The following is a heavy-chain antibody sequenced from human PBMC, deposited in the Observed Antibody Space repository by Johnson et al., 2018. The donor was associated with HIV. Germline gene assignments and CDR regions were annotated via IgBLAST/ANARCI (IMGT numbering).Heavy chain of an antibody. CDR2: IKQDGSEK. CDR1: GFTFSSYW. V-gene: IGHV3-7*01. Sequence: VQLVESGGGLVQPGGSLRLSCAASGFTFSSYWMSWVRQAPGKGLEWVANIKQDGSEKYYVDSVKGRFTISRDNAKNSLYLQMNSLRAEDTAVYYCARDLLGMDDAFDIWGQGTMVTVSS. D-gene: IGHD7-27*01. CDR3: ARDLLGMDDAFDI. J-gene: IGHJ3*02.